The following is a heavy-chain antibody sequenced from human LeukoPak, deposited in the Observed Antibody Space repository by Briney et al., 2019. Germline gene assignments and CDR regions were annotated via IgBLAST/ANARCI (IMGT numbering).Heavy chain of an antibody. CDR3: ARDASVPAAIWAHYYYYGMDV. Sequence: TGGSLRLSCAASGFTFSSYAMSWVRQAPGKGLEWVAVISYDGSNKYYADSVKGRFTISRDNSKNTLYLQMNSLRAEDTAVYYCARDASVPAAIWAHYYYYGMDVWGQGTTVTVSS. D-gene: IGHD2-2*02. J-gene: IGHJ6*02. CDR2: ISYDGSNK. CDR1: GFTFSSYA. V-gene: IGHV3-30-3*01.